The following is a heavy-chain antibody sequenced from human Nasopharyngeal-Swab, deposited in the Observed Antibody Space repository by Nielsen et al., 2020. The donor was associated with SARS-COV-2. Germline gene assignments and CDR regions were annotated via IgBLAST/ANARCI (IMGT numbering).Heavy chain of an antibody. CDR3: ARGWAGHYFDY. Sequence: LRLSCTVSGASITSGGYYWSWIRHLPGRGLEWIGYIYYSGNTFYNPSLKSRVTMSVDTSENQFSLNLNSVTAADTAVYYCARGWAGHYFDYWGQGTLVTVSS. D-gene: IGHD1-26*01. J-gene: IGHJ4*02. V-gene: IGHV4-31*03. CDR1: GASITSGGYY. CDR2: IYYSGNT.